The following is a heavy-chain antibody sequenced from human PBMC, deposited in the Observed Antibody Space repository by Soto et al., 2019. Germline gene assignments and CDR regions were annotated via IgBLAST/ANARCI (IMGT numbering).Heavy chain of an antibody. J-gene: IGHJ3*02. V-gene: IGHV1-18*04. D-gene: IGHD3-22*01. CDR1: GYTFTSYG. CDR3: ARFGTYYYDSSGYYGAFDI. Sequence: QVQLVQSGAEVKKPGASVKVSCKASGYTFTSYGISWVRQAPGQGLEWVGWISAYNGNTNYAQKLQGRFTMTTDPSTSTAFMELRSLRSDYTAVYYCARFGTYYYDSSGYYGAFDIWGQGTMVTVSS. CDR2: ISAYNGNT.